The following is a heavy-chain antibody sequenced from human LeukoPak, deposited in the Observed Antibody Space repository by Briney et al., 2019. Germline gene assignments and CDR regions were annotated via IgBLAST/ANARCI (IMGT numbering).Heavy chain of an antibody. CDR1: GYTFTSYY. CDR3: ATEPLGDYYDSSGYPL. J-gene: IGHJ4*02. Sequence: GASVKVSCKASGYTFTSYYMHWVRQAPGQGLEWMGLINPSGGSTSYAQKFQGRVTMTRDTSISTAYMELSRLRSDDTAVYYCATEPLGDYYDSSGYPLWGQGTLVTVSS. D-gene: IGHD3-22*01. CDR2: INPSGGST. V-gene: IGHV1-46*01.